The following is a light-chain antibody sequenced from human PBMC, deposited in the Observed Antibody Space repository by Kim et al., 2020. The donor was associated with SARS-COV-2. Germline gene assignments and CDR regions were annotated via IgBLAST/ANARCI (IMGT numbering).Light chain of an antibody. J-gene: IGLJ2*01. Sequence: VARGQTARITCGGNNNGSKNVHWYQQKPGQAHVLVIYRDSNRPSGIPERFSGSNSGNTATLTISRAQAGDEADYYCQVWDSSIFVVFGGGTKLTVL. CDR1: NNGSKN. CDR3: QVWDSSIFVV. V-gene: IGLV3-9*01. CDR2: RDS.